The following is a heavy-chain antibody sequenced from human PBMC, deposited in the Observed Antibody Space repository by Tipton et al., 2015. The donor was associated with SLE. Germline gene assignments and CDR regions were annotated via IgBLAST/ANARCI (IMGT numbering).Heavy chain of an antibody. CDR3: VTAAPSGH. V-gene: IGHV3-7*01. CDR2: IKDDGSEK. J-gene: IGHJ4*02. Sequence: SLRLSCAASGFSFSTYWMTWVRQAPGKGLEWLGNIKDDGSEKYYVDYVKGRFTFSRDNAKNALYLQMNSLRVEDTAVYYCVTAAPSGHWGQGTPVTVSS. D-gene: IGHD1-1*01. CDR1: GFSFSTYW.